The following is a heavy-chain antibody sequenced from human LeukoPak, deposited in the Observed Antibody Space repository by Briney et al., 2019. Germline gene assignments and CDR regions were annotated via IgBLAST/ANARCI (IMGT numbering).Heavy chain of an antibody. J-gene: IGHJ6*03. CDR3: VRYSSGWGDYYYYYYMDV. CDR1: GGSICSSSYY. Sequence: SQTLSLTCTVSGGSICSSSYYWGWIRQPPGKGLEWIVSIYFSGSTYYNPSLKSRVTISVDTSKNQFSLKLSSVTAADTAVYYCVRYSSGWGDYYYYYYMDVWGKGTTVTVSS. CDR2: IYFSGST. D-gene: IGHD6-19*01. V-gene: IGHV4-39*01.